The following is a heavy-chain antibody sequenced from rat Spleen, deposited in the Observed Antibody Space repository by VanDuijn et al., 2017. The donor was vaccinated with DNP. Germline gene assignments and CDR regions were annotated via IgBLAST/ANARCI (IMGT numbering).Heavy chain of an antibody. CDR1: GFTFSSFP. Sequence: EVQLVESGGGLVQPGRSMKLSCAASGFTFSSFPMAWVRQAPTKGLEWVATISTSGGSTYYRDYVKGRFTISRDNAKSTLYLQMNSLRSEDTATYYCTRDFERGYWGQGVMVTVSS. D-gene: IGHD1-11*01. V-gene: IGHV5-46*01. CDR2: ISTSGGST. CDR3: TRDFERGY. J-gene: IGHJ2*01.